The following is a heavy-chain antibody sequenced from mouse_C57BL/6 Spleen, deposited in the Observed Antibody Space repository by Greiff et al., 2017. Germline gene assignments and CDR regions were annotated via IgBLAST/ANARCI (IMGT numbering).Heavy chain of an antibody. CDR3: ARAEGWFAY. CDR1: GYAFSSSW. V-gene: IGHV1-82*01. Sequence: QVQLKESGPELVKPGASVKISCKASGYAFSSSWMNWVKLRPGKGLEWIGRIYPGDGDTNYNGKFKGKATLTADKSSSTAYMQLSSLTSEDSAVYFCARAEGWFAYWGQGTLVTVSA. J-gene: IGHJ3*01. CDR2: IYPGDGDT.